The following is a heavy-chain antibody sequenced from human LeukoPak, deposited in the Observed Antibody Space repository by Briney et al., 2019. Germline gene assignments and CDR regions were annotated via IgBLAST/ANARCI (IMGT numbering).Heavy chain of an antibody. D-gene: IGHD2-8*01. J-gene: IGHJ5*02. Sequence: PGGSLRLSCAASGVTFSDYYIRCVRQAPGKGLEWLSYISSSGSYTNYADSMKGRFTISRDNAKNSLYLQMTRLRAEDTAVSYCANDHCTNTTCRGGLASWGQGSLVTVSS. CDR3: ANDHCTNTTCRGGLAS. CDR1: GVTFSDYY. CDR2: ISSSGSYT. V-gene: IGHV3-11*03.